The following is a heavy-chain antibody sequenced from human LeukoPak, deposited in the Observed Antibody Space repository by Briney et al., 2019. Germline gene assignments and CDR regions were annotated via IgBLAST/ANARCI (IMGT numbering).Heavy chain of an antibody. J-gene: IGHJ3*02. CDR1: GYTFTGHY. CDR2: IHPNTGGT. Sequence: ASVKVSCKASGYTFTGHYIHWVRQAPGQGLEWMGWIHPNTGGTKYAQKFQGRVTMTRDTSSSTAYMELSSLRSADTAVYYCASEYKYDSSGANAFDIWGQGTIVTVSS. D-gene: IGHD3-22*01. V-gene: IGHV1-2*02. CDR3: ASEYKYDSSGANAFDI.